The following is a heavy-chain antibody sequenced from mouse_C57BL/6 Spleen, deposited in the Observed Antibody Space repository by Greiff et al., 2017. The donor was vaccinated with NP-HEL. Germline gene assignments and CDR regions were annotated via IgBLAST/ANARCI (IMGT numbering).Heavy chain of an antibody. V-gene: IGHV1-72*01. D-gene: IGHD2-1*01. J-gene: IGHJ4*01. CDR1: GYTFTSYW. Sequence: QVQLQQPGAELVKPGASVKLSCTASGYTFTSYWMHWVKQRPGRGLEWIGRIDPNSGGTKYNEKFKSKATLTVDKPSSTAYMQLSSLTSEYSAVYYCAKRRIYYGNYIYAMDYWGQGTSVTVSS. CDR3: AKRRIYYGNYIYAMDY. CDR2: IDPNSGGT.